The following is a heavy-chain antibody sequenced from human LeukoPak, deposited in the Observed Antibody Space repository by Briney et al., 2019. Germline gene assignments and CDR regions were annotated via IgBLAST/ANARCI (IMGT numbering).Heavy chain of an antibody. V-gene: IGHV4-34*01. CDR2: INHSGST. CDR3: ARGPTIDYYDSSGYFDY. Sequence: PSETLSLTCAVYGGSFSGYYWSWIRQPPGKGLEWIGEINHSGSTNYNPSLKSRVTISVDTSKNQFSLKLSSVTAADTAVYYCARGPTIDYYDSSGYFDYWGQGTLVTVSS. J-gene: IGHJ4*02. D-gene: IGHD3-22*01. CDR1: GGSFSGYY.